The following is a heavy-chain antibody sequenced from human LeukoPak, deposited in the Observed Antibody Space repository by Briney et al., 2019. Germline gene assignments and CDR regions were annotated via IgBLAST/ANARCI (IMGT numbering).Heavy chain of an antibody. CDR2: MNPNSGNT. D-gene: IGHD3-10*01. J-gene: IGHJ6*03. CDR1: GYTFTSYD. CDR3: PRGEGVYYYYMDV. Sequence: ASVKVSCKASGYTFTSYDINWVRQATGQGLEWMGWMNPNSGNTGYAQKFQGRVTMTRNTSINTAYMELISLRSEEAAGYYYPRGEGVYYYYMDVWGKPTTLTVSS. V-gene: IGHV1-8*01.